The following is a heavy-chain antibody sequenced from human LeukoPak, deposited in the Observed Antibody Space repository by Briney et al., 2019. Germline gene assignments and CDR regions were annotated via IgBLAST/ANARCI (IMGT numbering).Heavy chain of an antibody. Sequence: GGSLRLSCAASGFTFSSYSMNWVRQAPGKGLVWVSYISSSSSSILYADSVKGRFTISRDNAKNSLYLQMNSLRAEDTAVYYCARGSSSGRLAFDYWGQGTLVTVSS. CDR2: ISSSSSSI. V-gene: IGHV3-48*01. CDR1: GFTFSSYS. D-gene: IGHD6-19*01. CDR3: ARGSSSGRLAFDY. J-gene: IGHJ4*02.